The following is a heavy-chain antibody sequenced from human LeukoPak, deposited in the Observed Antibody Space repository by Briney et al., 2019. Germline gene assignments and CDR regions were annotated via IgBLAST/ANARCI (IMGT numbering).Heavy chain of an antibody. CDR1: GGSISSGSYY. CDR3: ASGIAAAATRYYYYMDV. V-gene: IGHV4-61*02. D-gene: IGHD6-13*01. CDR2: IYTSGST. J-gene: IGHJ6*03. Sequence: PSETLSLTCTVSGGSISSGSYYWSWIRQPAGKGLEWIGRIYTSGSTNYNPSLKSRVTISVDTSKNQFSLKLSSVTAADTAVYYCASGIAAAATRYYYYMDVWGKGTTVTVSS.